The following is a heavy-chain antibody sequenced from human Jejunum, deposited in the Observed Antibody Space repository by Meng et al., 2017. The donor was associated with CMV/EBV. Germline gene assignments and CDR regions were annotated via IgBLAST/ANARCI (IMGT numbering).Heavy chain of an antibody. CDR3: AREYCSTTTCSYNPHWFDP. V-gene: IGHV1-46*01. J-gene: IGHJ5*02. D-gene: IGHD2-2*01. Sequence: FTPYYIHWVRQVPGQGLEWMGMIHPGGGSPTHAQKFQGRVTVRRDTSTSAVYMELSSLRSDDTAVYFCAREYCSTTTCSYNPHWFDPWGQGTLVTVSS. CDR1: FTPYY. CDR2: IHPGGGSP.